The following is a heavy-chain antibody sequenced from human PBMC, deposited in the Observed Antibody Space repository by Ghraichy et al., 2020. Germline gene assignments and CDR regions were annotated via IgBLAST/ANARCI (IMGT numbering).Heavy chain of an antibody. Sequence: SETLSLTCTVSGGSISSYYWSWIRQPPGKGLEWIGYIYYSGSTNYNPSLKSRVTISVDTSKNQFSLKLSSVTAADTTVYYCARQAPVGWFDPWGQGTLVTVSS. J-gene: IGHJ5*02. CDR1: GGSISSYY. CDR3: ARQAPVGWFDP. CDR2: IYYSGST. D-gene: IGHD2-2*01. V-gene: IGHV4-59*08.